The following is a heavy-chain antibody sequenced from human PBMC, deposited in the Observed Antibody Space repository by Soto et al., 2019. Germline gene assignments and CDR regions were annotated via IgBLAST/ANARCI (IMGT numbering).Heavy chain of an antibody. CDR1: GYTFTGYY. D-gene: IGHD3-10*01. J-gene: IGHJ4*02. Sequence: ASVKVSCKASGYTFTGYYMHWVRQAPGQGLEWMGWINPNSGGTNYAQKFQGWVTMTRDTSISTAYMELSRLRSDDTAVYFCSRRAIRGSVSKGDFDYWGQGTLVTVS. V-gene: IGHV1-2*04. CDR2: INPNSGGT. CDR3: SRRAIRGSVSKGDFDY.